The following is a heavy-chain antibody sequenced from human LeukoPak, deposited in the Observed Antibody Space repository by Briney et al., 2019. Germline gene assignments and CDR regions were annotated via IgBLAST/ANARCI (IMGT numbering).Heavy chain of an antibody. CDR1: GFPFSSYA. CDR2: INGSGGNT. J-gene: IGHJ4*02. V-gene: IGHV3-23*01. CDR3: HLWFGPPLLRY. Sequence: PGGSLRLSCAASGFPFSSYALNWVRQAPGKGLEGRSVINGSGGNTYYADSVKGRFTISRDTPNNTLYLQVNSLRVEDTAVYYCHLWFGPPLLRYWGQGTLVPVSS. D-gene: IGHD3-10*01.